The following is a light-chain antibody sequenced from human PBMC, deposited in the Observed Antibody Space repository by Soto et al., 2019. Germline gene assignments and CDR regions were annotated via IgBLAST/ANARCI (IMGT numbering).Light chain of an antibody. CDR1: SSNIGSNT. Sequence: QSVLNQPPSASGTPGQRVTISCSGSSSNIGSNTVNWYQQLPGTAPKLLIYNNNQRPSGVPDRFSGSKSGTSASLAISGLQSEDEADYYCAAWDDSLNGLVFGTGTKVTVL. J-gene: IGLJ1*01. CDR3: AAWDDSLNGLV. V-gene: IGLV1-44*01. CDR2: NNN.